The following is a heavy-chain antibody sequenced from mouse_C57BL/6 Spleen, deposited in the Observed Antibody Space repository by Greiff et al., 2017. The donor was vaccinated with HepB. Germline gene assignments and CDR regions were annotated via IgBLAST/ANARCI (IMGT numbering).Heavy chain of an antibody. CDR3: ARPLTVVEGDWYFDV. CDR2: IYPSDSET. D-gene: IGHD1-1*01. Sequence: QVQLQQPGAELVRPGSSVKLSCKASGYTFTSYWMDWVKQRPGQGLEWIGNIYPSDSETHYNQKFKDKATLTVDKSSSTAYMQLSSLTSKDSAVYYCARPLTVVEGDWYFDVWGTGTTVTVSS. J-gene: IGHJ1*03. CDR1: GYTFTSYW. V-gene: IGHV1-61*01.